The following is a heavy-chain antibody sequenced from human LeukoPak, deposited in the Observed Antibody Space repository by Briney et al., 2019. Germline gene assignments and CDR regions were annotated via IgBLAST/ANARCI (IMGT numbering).Heavy chain of an antibody. J-gene: IGHJ5*02. Sequence: PSETLSLTCAVYGGSFSGYYWSWIRQPPGKGLEWIGEINHSGSTNYNPSPKSRVTISVDTSKNQFSLKLSSVTAADTAVYYCARCLQIKKIYGSGNIYWFDPWGQGTLVTVSS. CDR2: INHSGST. D-gene: IGHD3-10*01. CDR3: ARCLQIKKIYGSGNIYWFDP. V-gene: IGHV4-34*01. CDR1: GGSFSGYY.